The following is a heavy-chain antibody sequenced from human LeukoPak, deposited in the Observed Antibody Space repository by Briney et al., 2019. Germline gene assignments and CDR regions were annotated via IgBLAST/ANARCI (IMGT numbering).Heavy chain of an antibody. Sequence: SETLSLTCTVSGGSISSSSYYWGWIRQPPGKGLEWIGGISQSGSTYYNPSLKSRVTISVDTSKNQFSLKLNSVTAADTAVYFCARHSSMTTVTIRPWGQGTLVTVSS. V-gene: IGHV4-39*01. J-gene: IGHJ5*02. CDR3: ARHSSMTTVTIRP. CDR2: ISQSGST. CDR1: GGSISSSSYY. D-gene: IGHD4-11*01.